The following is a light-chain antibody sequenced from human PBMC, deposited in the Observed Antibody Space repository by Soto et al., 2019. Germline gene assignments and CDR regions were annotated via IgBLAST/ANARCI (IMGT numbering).Light chain of an antibody. CDR2: GAS. Sequence: EIVMTQSPATLSVSPGERATLSCSASQSVSSNLAWYQQKPGQAPRLLIYGASTRATGIPARFSGSGSGTDFTLTISSLQSEDFAVYYCQQYNNWPPSYTFGQGTKLEIK. CDR1: QSVSSN. V-gene: IGKV3-15*01. CDR3: QQYNNWPPSYT. J-gene: IGKJ2*01.